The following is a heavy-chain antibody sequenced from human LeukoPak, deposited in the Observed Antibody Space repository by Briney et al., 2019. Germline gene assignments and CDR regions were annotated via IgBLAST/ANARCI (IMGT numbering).Heavy chain of an antibody. Sequence: GGSLRLSFAGSGFIVSSNYMSWVRQAAGKGLEWVSVIYGSSRTYYADSVKGRFTISRDNSKNTVYLQMDSLRAEDTAVYYCASTNREGDQHWGRGTLVTVSS. CDR1: GFIVSSNY. J-gene: IGHJ1*01. CDR2: IYGSSRT. D-gene: IGHD5-24*01. CDR3: ASTNREGDQH. V-gene: IGHV3-66*01.